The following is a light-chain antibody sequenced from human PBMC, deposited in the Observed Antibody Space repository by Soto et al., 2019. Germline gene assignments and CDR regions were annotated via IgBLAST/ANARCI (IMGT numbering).Light chain of an antibody. J-gene: IGLJ1*01. CDR1: SSDVGGYNY. V-gene: IGLV2-14*01. CDR3: SSYTRSSTRV. Sequence: QSALTQPASVSGSPGQSITISCTGTSSDVGGYNYVSWYQQHPGKAPKLMIYDVSNRPSGGSNRFSGSKSGNTASLTISGLQAEDEADYYCSSYTRSSTRVFGTGTKVTVL. CDR2: DVS.